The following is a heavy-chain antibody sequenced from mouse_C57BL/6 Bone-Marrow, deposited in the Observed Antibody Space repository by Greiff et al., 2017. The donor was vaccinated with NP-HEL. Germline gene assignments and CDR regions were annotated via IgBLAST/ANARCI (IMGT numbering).Heavy chain of an antibody. CDR1: GFTFSSYA. D-gene: IGHD1-1*01. V-gene: IGHV5-4*01. CDR2: ISDGGSYT. Sequence: DVMLVESGGGLVKPGGSLKLSCAASGFTFSSYAMSWVRQTPEKRLEWVATISDGGSYTYYPDNVKGRFTISRDNAKNNLYLQMSHLKSEDTAMYYCARDYYGSRGTWYFDVWGTGTTVTVSS. CDR3: ARDYYGSRGTWYFDV. J-gene: IGHJ1*03.